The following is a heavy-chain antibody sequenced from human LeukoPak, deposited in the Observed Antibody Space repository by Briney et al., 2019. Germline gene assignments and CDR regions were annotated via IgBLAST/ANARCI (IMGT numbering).Heavy chain of an antibody. Sequence: GGSLRLSCVASGFTFNTYGMSWVRQAPGKGLEWVSAITGSGSSTEYADSVKGRFTISRDNSKNTLYLQMDGLRAEDTAVYYCAKSGSIWYYFDYWDQGTLVTVSS. CDR1: GFTFNTYG. J-gene: IGHJ4*02. V-gene: IGHV3-23*01. D-gene: IGHD6-13*01. CDR3: AKSGSIWYYFDY. CDR2: ITGSGSST.